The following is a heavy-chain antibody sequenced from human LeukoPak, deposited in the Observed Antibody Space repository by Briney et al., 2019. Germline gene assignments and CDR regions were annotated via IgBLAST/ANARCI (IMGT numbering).Heavy chain of an antibody. V-gene: IGHV3-66*01. D-gene: IGHD4-17*01. Sequence: GGSLRLSCAASGFTFEASAMSWVRQAPGKGLEWVSVIYSGGSTYYADSVKGRFTISRDNSKNTLYLQMNSLRAEDTAVYYCARDSVTVNTFDIWGQGTMVTVSS. CDR3: ARDSVTVNTFDI. CDR1: GFTFEASA. CDR2: IYSGGST. J-gene: IGHJ3*02.